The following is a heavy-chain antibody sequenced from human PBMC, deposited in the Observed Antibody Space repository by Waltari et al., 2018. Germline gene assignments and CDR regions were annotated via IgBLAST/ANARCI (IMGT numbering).Heavy chain of an antibody. Sequence: QVQLQESGPGLVKPSETLSLTCTVSGGSISSHYWRWIRQPPGKGLEWIGYIYYSGSTNYNPSLKSRVTISVDTSKNQFSLKLSSVTAADTAVYYCARDREDGYDFHWFDPWGQGTLVTVSS. CDR1: GGSISSHY. D-gene: IGHD5-12*01. CDR3: ARDREDGYDFHWFDP. J-gene: IGHJ5*02. CDR2: IYYSGST. V-gene: IGHV4-59*11.